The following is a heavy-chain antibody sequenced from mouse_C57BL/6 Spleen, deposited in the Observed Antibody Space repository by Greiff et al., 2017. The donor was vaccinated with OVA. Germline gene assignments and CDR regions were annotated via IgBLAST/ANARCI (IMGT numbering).Heavy chain of an antibody. CDR3: ARSYYYGSPYYFDY. D-gene: IGHD1-1*01. CDR1: GFTFSDYG. J-gene: IGHJ2*01. CDR2: ISSGSSTI. Sequence: EVMLVESGGGLVKPGGSLKLSCAASGFTFSDYGMHWVRQAPEKGLEWVAYISSGSSTIYYADTVKGRFTISRDNAKNTLFVQMTSLRSEDTAMYYCARSYYYGSPYYFDYWGQGTTLTVSS. V-gene: IGHV5-17*01.